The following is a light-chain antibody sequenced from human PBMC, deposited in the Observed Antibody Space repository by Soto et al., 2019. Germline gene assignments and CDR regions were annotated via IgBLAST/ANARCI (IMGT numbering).Light chain of an antibody. CDR2: SAS. J-gene: IGKJ1*01. CDR3: QKDNRAPP. CDR1: QGISNY. V-gene: IGKV1-27*01. Sequence: DIQMTQSPSSLSASVGDRVTITCRARQGISNYVAWYQQKPGKVPKLLIYSASTLQSGVPSRFSGSGSETDFTLTISSRQPEDVATYYCQKDNRAPPLGQGTQVEIK.